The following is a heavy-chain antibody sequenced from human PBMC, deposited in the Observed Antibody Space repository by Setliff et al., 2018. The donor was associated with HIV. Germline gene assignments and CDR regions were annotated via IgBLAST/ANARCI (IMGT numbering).Heavy chain of an antibody. D-gene: IGHD1-1*01. CDR3: ARGLQNTIDP. V-gene: IGHV1-18*01. CDR1: GYTFTSYG. J-gene: IGHJ5*02. CDR2: ISPATDKT. Sequence: ASVKVSCKASGYTFTSYGISWVRQAPGQGLEWMGWISPATDKTNYAQKLQGRLTMTTDTSTSTAYMDLRSLRSDDTAVYYCARGLQNTIDPWGQGTLVTVSS.